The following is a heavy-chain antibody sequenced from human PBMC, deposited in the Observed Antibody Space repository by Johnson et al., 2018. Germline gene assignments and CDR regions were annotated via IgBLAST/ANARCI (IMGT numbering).Heavy chain of an antibody. J-gene: IGHJ6*03. D-gene: IGHD6-6*01. Sequence: VQLQESGGGLVQPGGSLKLSCAASGFTFSGSAMHWVRQASGKGLEWVGRIRSKANSYATAYAASVKGRFTISRDDSKNTAYLQMNSLRAEDTAVYYCAREEARSGSYYMDVWGKGTTVTVSS. V-gene: IGHV3-73*02. CDR2: IRSKANSYAT. CDR3: AREEARSGSYYMDV. CDR1: GFTFSGSA.